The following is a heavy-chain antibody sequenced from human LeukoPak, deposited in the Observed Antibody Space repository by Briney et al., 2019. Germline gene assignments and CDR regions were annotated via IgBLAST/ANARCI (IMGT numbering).Heavy chain of an antibody. CDR2: IYYSGST. D-gene: IGHD1-26*01. V-gene: IGHV4-59*01. CDR1: GGSISSYY. CDR3: ARDSGIYYGSL. Sequence: PSETLSLTCTVSGGSISSYYWSWIRQPPGKGLEWIGYIYYSGSTNYNPSLKSRVTICVDTSKNQFSLKLSSVTAADTAVCYCARDSGIYYGSLWGQGTLVTVSS. J-gene: IGHJ4*02.